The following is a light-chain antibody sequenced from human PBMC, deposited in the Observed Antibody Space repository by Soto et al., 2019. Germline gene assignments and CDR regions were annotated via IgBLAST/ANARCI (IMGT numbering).Light chain of an antibody. V-gene: IGLV2-23*02. Sequence: QSVLTQPASVSGSPGQSITISGTGTSSDVGSYNLVSWYQQHPGKAPKVMLYEVSKWPSGGPNRFSGSKSGNTASLTISGLQAEYEADDYCCSYAGSSTYVFGTGTKLTVL. CDR3: CSYAGSSTYV. CDR2: EVS. CDR1: SSDVGSYNL. J-gene: IGLJ1*01.